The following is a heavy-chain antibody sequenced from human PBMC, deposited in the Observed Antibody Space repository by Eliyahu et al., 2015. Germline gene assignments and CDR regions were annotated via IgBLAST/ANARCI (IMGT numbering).Heavy chain of an antibody. D-gene: IGHD4-17*01. Sequence: QVQLVESGGGVVQPGRSLXLSCAASGFTFSSYGMHWVRQAPGKGLEWVAVISYDGSNKYYADSVKGRFTISRDNSKNTLYLQMNSLRAEDTAVYYCAKDPGYGDYYFDYWGQGTLVTVSS. CDR1: GFTFSSYG. J-gene: IGHJ4*02. CDR3: AKDPGYGDYYFDY. V-gene: IGHV3-30*18. CDR2: ISYDGSNK.